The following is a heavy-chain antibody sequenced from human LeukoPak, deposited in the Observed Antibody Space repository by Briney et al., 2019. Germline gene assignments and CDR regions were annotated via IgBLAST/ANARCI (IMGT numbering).Heavy chain of an antibody. CDR1: GYTFSTYG. J-gene: IGHJ4*02. V-gene: IGHV1-18*01. Sequence: ASLKVSCKASGYTFSTYGISWVRQAPEQGLEWMGWISAYSGNTNYAQKVQGRVTMTTDTSTSTAYMELRSLRSDDTAVYYCARDTGTSPPDYWGRGTLVTVSS. CDR3: ARDTGTSPPDY. CDR2: ISAYSGNT. D-gene: IGHD2-8*02.